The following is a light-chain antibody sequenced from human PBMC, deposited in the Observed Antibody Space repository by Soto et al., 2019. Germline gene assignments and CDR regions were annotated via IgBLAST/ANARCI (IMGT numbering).Light chain of an antibody. CDR1: QSVSSN. CDR3: QQYNNWPPYT. V-gene: IGKV3-15*01. Sequence: EIVMTQSPATLSVSPGERATLFCRASQSVSSNLAWYQQKPGQAPRLLIYGASTRATGIPARFSGSGSGTDFTRTIGTRQSEDFAVYYCQQYNNWPPYTFGQGTKLEIK. J-gene: IGKJ2*01. CDR2: GAS.